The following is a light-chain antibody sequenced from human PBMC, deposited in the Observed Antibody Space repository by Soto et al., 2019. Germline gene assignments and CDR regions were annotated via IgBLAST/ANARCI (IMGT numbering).Light chain of an antibody. CDR2: AAS. CDR1: QTISSW. J-gene: IGKJ4*01. Sequence: DIQMTQSPSTLSGSVGDRVTITCRASQTISSWLAWYQQKPGKAPKLLIYAASTLQSGVPSRFSGGGSGTDFTLTISSLQPEDVATYYCQHYNSAVDSFGGGTKVDIK. CDR3: QHYNSAVDS. V-gene: IGKV1-27*01.